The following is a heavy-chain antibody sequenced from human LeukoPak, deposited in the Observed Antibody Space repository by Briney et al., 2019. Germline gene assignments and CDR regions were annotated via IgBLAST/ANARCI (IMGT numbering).Heavy chain of an antibody. CDR1: GFTFSSYG. D-gene: IGHD2-8*02. V-gene: IGHV3-23*01. CDR2: ISGSGGST. CDR3: AKAPLGRCTGAICYSFDY. J-gene: IGHJ4*02. Sequence: GGSLRLSCAASGFTFSSYGMSWVRQAPGKGLEWVSAISGSGGSTYYADSVKGRFTISRDNSKNTLYLQMNSLRAEDAAVYYCAKAPLGRCTGAICYSFDYWGQGTLVTVSS.